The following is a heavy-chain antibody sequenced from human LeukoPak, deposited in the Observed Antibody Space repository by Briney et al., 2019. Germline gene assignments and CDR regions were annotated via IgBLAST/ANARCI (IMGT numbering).Heavy chain of an antibody. CDR3: ARPLLSSDSFDI. D-gene: IGHD2-21*01. Sequence: GVSLRLSCAASGFTFSSYSMNWVRQAPGKGLEWVSSISSSSSYIYYADSVKGRFTISRDNAKNSLYLQMNSLRAEDTAVYYCARPLLSSDSFDIWGQGTMVTVSS. V-gene: IGHV3-21*01. J-gene: IGHJ3*02. CDR1: GFTFSSYS. CDR2: ISSSSSYI.